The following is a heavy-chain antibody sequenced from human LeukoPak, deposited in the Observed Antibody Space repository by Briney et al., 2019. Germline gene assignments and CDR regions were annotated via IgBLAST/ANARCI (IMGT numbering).Heavy chain of an antibody. D-gene: IGHD3-22*01. J-gene: IGHJ3*02. CDR1: GGSISSGGYY. Sequence: SETLSLTCTVSGGSISSGGYYWIWIRQHPGQGLEWVVYIYYSGSTYYNPSLKSRVTISVDTSKNQCSLKLSSVTAADTAVYYCARDRALYYDSSGGDAFDIWGQGTMVTVSS. CDR2: IYYSGST. CDR3: ARDRALYYDSSGGDAFDI. V-gene: IGHV4-31*03.